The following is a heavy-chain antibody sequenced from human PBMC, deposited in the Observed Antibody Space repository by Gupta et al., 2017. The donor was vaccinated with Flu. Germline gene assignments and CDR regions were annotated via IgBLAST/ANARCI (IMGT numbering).Heavy chain of an antibody. V-gene: IGHV6-1*02. CDR1: GASSPSNSAA. D-gene: IGHD5-18*01. Sequence: QVQLQQSGPGLVKPSQTLSLPCPIPGASSPSNSAAWNWIRQSPSRGLEWLGRTYYRSKWYKEEAVAVKSRITINPDTSKNQCSLKLKSLTPEDTAVYYCARTEANTAYFDYGGEGSLVAVSS. J-gene: IGHJ4*02. CDR3: ARTEANTAYFDY. CDR2: TYYRSKWYK.